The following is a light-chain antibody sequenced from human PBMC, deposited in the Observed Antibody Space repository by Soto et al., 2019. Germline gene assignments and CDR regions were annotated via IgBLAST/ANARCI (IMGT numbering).Light chain of an antibody. CDR2: DAS. V-gene: IGKV3-11*01. CDR3: NQCGAWPLT. Sequence: ITLTQSPGTLSLSPGERATLSCRASQSVTNSLAWFQQKPGQAPRLLIYDASKRPSGVPARFSGSGSGTDFTLAISSLEREDFAVYYGNQCGAWPLTFGGGTTVEI. J-gene: IGKJ4*01. CDR1: QSVTNS.